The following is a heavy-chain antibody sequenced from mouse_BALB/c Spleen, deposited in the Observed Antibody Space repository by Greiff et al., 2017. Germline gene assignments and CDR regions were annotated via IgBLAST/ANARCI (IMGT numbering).Heavy chain of an antibody. CDR3: ARLPAPGGFAY. CDR2: IWSCGST. J-gene: IGHJ3*01. Sequence: QVQLQQSGPGLVQPSQSLSITCTVSGFSLTSYGVHWVRQSPGKGLEWLGVIWSCGSTDYNAAFISRLSISKDNSKSQVFFKMNSLQANDTAIYYCARLPAPGGFAYWGQGTLVTVSA. CDR1: GFSLTSYG. V-gene: IGHV2-2*02. D-gene: IGHD4-1*01.